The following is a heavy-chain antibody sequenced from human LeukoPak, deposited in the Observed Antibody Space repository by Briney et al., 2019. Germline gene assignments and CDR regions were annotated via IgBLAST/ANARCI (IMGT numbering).Heavy chain of an antibody. D-gene: IGHD4-11*01. CDR3: ARDDFSTYAGLNYFDY. CDR1: GYTFTSYA. CDR2: TNVANDYT. J-gene: IGHJ4*02. Sequence: ASVKVSCKASGYTFTSYAMNWVRQAPGQRLEWMGWTNVANDYTESSQKFQDRFIITSDPSATTVYMELSSLRSEDTAVYYCARDDFSTYAGLNYFDYWGQGSLVTVSS. V-gene: IGHV1-3*01.